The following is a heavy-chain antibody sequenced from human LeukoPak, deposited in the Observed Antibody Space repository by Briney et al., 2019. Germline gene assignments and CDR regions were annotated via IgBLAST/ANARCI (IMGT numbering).Heavy chain of an antibody. D-gene: IGHD2-21*01. J-gene: IGHJ4*02. CDR3: ARGEPYPRLWWLDY. Sequence: ASVKASCKASGHTFTRYYMHWVPQAPGQGLEWMGWINPNSGGTNYAQKLQGRVTMTRDTSISTAYMELSRLRSDDTAVYYCARGEPYPRLWWLDYWGQGTLVTVSS. V-gene: IGHV1-2*02. CDR2: INPNSGGT. CDR1: GHTFTRYY.